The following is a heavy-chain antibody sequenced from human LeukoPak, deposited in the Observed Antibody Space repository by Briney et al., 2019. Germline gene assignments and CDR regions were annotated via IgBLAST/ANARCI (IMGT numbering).Heavy chain of an antibody. J-gene: IGHJ5*02. D-gene: IGHD3-10*01. V-gene: IGHV3-74*01. CDR2: INHDGSST. Sequence: GGSLRLSCATSGFTFTTFWMHWVRQAPGKGLVWVSRINHDGSSTNYADSVKGRFTISRDNAKNTVFLQMNSLRAEDRAVYYCARDRSEWFGESRAIWFDPWGQGTLVTVSA. CDR1: GFTFTTFW. CDR3: ARDRSEWFGESRAIWFDP.